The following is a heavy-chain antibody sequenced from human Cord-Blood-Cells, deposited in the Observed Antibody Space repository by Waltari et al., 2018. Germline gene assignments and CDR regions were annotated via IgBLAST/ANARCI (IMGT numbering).Heavy chain of an antibody. J-gene: IGHJ3*02. Sequence: QVQLQESGPGLVKHSETLSLTCTVSGYSISSGYYRGWFRQPPGKGLERIGSIYHSGSTYYNPSLKSRVTISVDTSKNQFSLKLSSVTAADTAVYYCARGPYNWNYQVDAFDIWGQGTMVTVSS. CDR2: IYHSGST. V-gene: IGHV4-38-2*02. CDR1: GYSISSGYY. D-gene: IGHD1-7*01. CDR3: ARGPYNWNYQVDAFDI.